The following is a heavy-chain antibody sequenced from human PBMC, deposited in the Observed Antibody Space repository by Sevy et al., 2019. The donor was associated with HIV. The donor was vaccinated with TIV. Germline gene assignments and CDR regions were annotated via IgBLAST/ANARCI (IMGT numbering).Heavy chain of an antibody. J-gene: IGHJ6*02. CDR3: AKSWSGLPKYYYYGMDV. CDR2: ISWDGGST. D-gene: IGHD3-3*01. Sequence: GGSLRLSCAASGFTFDDYTMHWVRQAPGKGLEWVSLISWDGGSTYYADSVKGRFTISRDNSKNSLYLQMNSLRTEDTALYYCAKSWSGLPKYYYYGMDVWGQGTTVTVSS. V-gene: IGHV3-43*01. CDR1: GFTFDDYT.